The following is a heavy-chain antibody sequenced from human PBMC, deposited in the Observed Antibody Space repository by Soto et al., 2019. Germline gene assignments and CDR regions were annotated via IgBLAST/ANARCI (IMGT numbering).Heavy chain of an antibody. V-gene: IGHV3-23*01. J-gene: IGHJ4*02. D-gene: IGHD3-22*01. CDR1: GFTFSSYV. CDR2: ISGSGIGT. Sequence: GGSLRLSCAASGFTFSSYVLSWVRQAPGKGLEWVSAISGSGIGTYYADSVKGRFTLSRDNSKNTLYLQMNSLRAEDTAVYYCAKGSSGSRPYYFDNWGQGTLVTVSS. CDR3: AKGSSGSRPYYFDN.